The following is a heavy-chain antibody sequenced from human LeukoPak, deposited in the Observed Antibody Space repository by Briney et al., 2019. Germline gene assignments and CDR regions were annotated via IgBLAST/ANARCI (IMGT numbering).Heavy chain of an antibody. CDR3: ARDSTIPYYYYGMDV. CDR2: ISWNSGSI. J-gene: IGHJ6*02. CDR1: GFTFDDYA. D-gene: IGHD3-3*01. V-gene: IGHV3-9*01. Sequence: GGSLRLSCAASGFTFDDYAMHWVRHAPGKGLEWVSGISWNSGSIGYADSVKGRFTISRDNAKNSLYLQMNSLRAEDTAVYYCARDSTIPYYYYGMDVWGQGTTVTVSS.